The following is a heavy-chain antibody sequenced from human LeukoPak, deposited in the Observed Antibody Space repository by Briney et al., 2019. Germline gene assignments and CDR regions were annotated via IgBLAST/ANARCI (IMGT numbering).Heavy chain of an antibody. D-gene: IGHD1-26*01. CDR1: GFSLSTSGVG. V-gene: IGHV2-5*01. Sequence: SCPTVVNPTQTLTLTCTFSGFSLSTSGVGVGWIRQPPGKALERLALIYWNDDKRYSPSLRSRLTITKDTSKNQVVLTMTNMDPVDTATYYCAHRSQVLVGATALCYFDYWGQGTLVTDSS. CDR2: IYWNDDK. CDR3: AHRSQVLVGATALCYFDY. J-gene: IGHJ4*02.